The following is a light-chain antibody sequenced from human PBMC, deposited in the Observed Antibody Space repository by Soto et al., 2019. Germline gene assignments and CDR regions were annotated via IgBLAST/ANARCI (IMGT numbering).Light chain of an antibody. CDR2: VNSDGSH. J-gene: IGLJ3*02. CDR3: QTWGTGIWV. CDR1: SGRSSNA. V-gene: IGLV4-69*01. Sequence: QSVLTQSPSASASLGASVKLTCTLTSGRSSNAIAWHQQQPEKGPRYLMKVNSDGSHTKGDGIPDRFSGSSSGAERYLTISSLQSEDEADYYCQTWGTGIWVFGGGTQLTVL.